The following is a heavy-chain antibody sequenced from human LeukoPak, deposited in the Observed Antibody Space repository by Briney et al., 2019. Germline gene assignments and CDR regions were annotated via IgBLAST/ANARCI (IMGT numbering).Heavy chain of an antibody. CDR2: IIPILGIA. CDR3: ASRAIVVVTAATDAFDI. V-gene: IGHV1-69*04. CDR1: GGTFSSYA. Sequence: WASVKVSCKASGGTFSSYAISWVRQAPGQGLEWMGRIIPILGIANYAQKFQGRVTITADKSTSTAYMELSSLRSEDTAVYYCASRAIVVVTAATDAFDIWGQGTMVTVSS. D-gene: IGHD2-21*02. J-gene: IGHJ3*02.